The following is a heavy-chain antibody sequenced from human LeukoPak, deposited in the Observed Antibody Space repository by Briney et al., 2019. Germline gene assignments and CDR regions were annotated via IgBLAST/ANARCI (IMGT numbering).Heavy chain of an antibody. CDR2: ISGSGGST. D-gene: IGHD6-13*01. CDR3: AKAPSSIAAAGTGLGYSDY. Sequence: PGGSLRLSCAASGFTFSSYAVSWVRQAPGKGLEWVSAISGSGGSTYYADSVKGRFTISRDNSKNTLYLQMNSLRAEDTAVYYCAKAPSSIAAAGTGLGYSDYWGQGTLVTVSS. V-gene: IGHV3-23*01. CDR1: GFTFSSYA. J-gene: IGHJ4*02.